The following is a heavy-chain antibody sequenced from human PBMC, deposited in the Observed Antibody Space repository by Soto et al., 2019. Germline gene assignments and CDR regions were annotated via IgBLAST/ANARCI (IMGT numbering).Heavy chain of an antibody. D-gene: IGHD2-2*03. CDR3: ARAPDGYCSATRCWFRAFDI. J-gene: IGHJ3*02. V-gene: IGHV1-18*01. CDR1: GYTITKSG. Sequence: QVQLVQSGAEVKTPGASVKVSCKASGYTITKSGISWVRQAPGQGPEWMGWISGNNGDRNYAQKLQGRVTMTAATSTSTVDLELRSLRLADPAVYSCARAPDGYCSATRCWFRAFDIWGQGTVVTVSS. CDR2: ISGNNGDR.